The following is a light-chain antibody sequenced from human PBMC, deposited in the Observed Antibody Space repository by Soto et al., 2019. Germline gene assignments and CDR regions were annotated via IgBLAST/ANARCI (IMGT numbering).Light chain of an antibody. CDR1: GSNVGAYNY. CDR2: DVS. J-gene: IGLJ1*01. V-gene: IGLV2-11*01. CDR3: CSNAGSYIHYV. Sequence: QSALTQPRSVSGSPGQSVSISCTGTGSNVGAYNYVSWYQQHPGKAPKLMIYDVSNRPSGVPDRFSGSKSANTASLTISGLQPEDEADYYCCSNAGSYIHYVFGSGTKVPS.